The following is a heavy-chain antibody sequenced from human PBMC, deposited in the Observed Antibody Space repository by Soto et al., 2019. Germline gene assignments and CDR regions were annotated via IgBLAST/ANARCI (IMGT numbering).Heavy chain of an antibody. CDR1: GGSISSGVYY. CDR3: ARKDTVSFC. D-gene: IGHD5-18*01. J-gene: IGHJ4*02. V-gene: IGHV4-31*03. Sequence: SETLSLTCTVSGGSISSGVYYWSWIRQHPGKGLEWIGYIYYSGSTYYNTSLKSRVTISVYTSKNQFSLKLSSVTVADTAVYYCARKDTVSFCWGQVTLVTVSS. CDR2: IYYSGST.